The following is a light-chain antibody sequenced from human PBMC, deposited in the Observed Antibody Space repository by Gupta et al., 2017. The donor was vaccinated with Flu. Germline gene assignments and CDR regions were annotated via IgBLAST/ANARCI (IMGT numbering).Light chain of an antibody. J-gene: IGKJ2*03. Sequence: ETVLTQSPEFQAVTPKETVTITCRASEGLGSNLHWFQQKPHQSPRLLIKYVSESFPGVPSRFSGSGSGTDYTLTIHVLEPEDAATYYCQHTNSLRQSFGQGTKLEI. CDR1: EGLGSN. CDR2: YVS. V-gene: IGKV6-21*01. CDR3: QHTNSLRQS.